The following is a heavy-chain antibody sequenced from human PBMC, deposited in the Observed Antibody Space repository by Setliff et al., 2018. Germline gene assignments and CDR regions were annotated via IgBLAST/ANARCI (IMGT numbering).Heavy chain of an antibody. CDR1: GGSMSSGPNY. D-gene: IGHD2-21*01. J-gene: IGHJ5*02. V-gene: IGHV4-61*02. Sequence: PSETLSLTCTVSGGSMSSGPNYWSWIRQPAGRGLEWVGRVYSSVYSSGITSYNPSLKSRVTISMDTSKNQFSLILRSVTAADTAVYYCARYIPSAGCFDPWGQGILVTVSS. CDR3: ARYIPSAGCFDP. CDR2: VYSSVYSSGIT.